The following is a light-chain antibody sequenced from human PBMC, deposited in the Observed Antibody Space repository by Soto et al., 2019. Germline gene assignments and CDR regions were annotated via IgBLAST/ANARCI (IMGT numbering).Light chain of an antibody. CDR2: DVS. CDR1: SSDVGGYNY. Sequence: QSALTQPRSVSGSPGQSVTISCTGSSSDVGGYNYVSWYQQHPGKAPKLMISDVSERPSGVPDRFSGSKSGNTASLTIAGLQAEDEADYYCCSYAGSYTDVFGTGTKLTVL. V-gene: IGLV2-11*01. J-gene: IGLJ1*01. CDR3: CSYAGSYTDV.